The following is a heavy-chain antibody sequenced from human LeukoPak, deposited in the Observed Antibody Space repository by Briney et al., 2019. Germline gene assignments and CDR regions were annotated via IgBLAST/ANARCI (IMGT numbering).Heavy chain of an antibody. CDR1: GGSLSSYY. CDR2: IYYSGST. V-gene: IGHV4-59*08. CDR3: ARTYSYGSTFDY. D-gene: IGHD5-18*01. Sequence: PSETLSLTCTVSGGSLSSYYWTWIRQPPGKGLEWIGYIYYSGSTNYNPSLKSRVTISVDTSKNQFSLKLSSVTAADTAVYYCARTYSYGSTFDYWGQGTLVTVSS. J-gene: IGHJ4*02.